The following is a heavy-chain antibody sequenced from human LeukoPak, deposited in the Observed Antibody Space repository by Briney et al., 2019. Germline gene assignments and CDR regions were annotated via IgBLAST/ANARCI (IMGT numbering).Heavy chain of an antibody. CDR3: ARDNYGDYAGAFDI. CDR1: GYSFTSYY. D-gene: IGHD4-17*01. CDR2: INPSGGST. V-gene: IGHV1-46*01. J-gene: IGHJ3*02. Sequence: ASVKVSCKASGYSFTSYYMHWVRQAPGQGLEWMGIINPSGGSTRYAQKFQGRVTMTRDMSTSTVDMELSSLRSEDTAVYYCARDNYGDYAGAFDIWGQGTMVTASS.